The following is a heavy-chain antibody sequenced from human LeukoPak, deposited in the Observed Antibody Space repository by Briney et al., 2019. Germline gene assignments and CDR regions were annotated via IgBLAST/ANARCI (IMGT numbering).Heavy chain of an antibody. V-gene: IGHV3-30*02. D-gene: IGHD1-1*01. CDR2: IWYGGSNK. CDR3: AKEGPGDDHAFDI. Sequence: QSGGSLRLSCAASGFTFSSYAMSWVRQAPGKGLEWVAVIWYGGSNKYYADSVKGRFTISRDNSKNTLYPQMNSLRAEDTAVYYCAKEGPGDDHAFDIWGQGTMVTVSS. J-gene: IGHJ3*02. CDR1: GFTFSSYA.